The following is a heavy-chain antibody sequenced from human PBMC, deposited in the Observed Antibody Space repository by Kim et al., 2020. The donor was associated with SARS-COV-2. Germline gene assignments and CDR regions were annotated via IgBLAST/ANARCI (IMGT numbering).Heavy chain of an antibody. CDR2: INHSGST. Sequence: SETLSLTCAVYGGSFSGYYWSWIRQPPGKGLEWIGEINHSGSTNYNPSLKSRVTISVDTSKNQFSLKLSSVTAADTAVYYCASTPKIYDFWSGYYTGHVWDVWGQGTTVTVSS. CDR1: GGSFSGYY. CDR3: ASTPKIYDFWSGYYTGHVWDV. J-gene: IGHJ6*02. V-gene: IGHV4-34*01. D-gene: IGHD3-3*01.